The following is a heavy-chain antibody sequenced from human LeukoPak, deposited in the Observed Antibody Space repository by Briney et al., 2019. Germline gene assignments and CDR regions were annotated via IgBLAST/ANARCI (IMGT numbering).Heavy chain of an antibody. J-gene: IGHJ4*02. CDR2: IIPILGIA. V-gene: IGHV1-69*04. CDR1: GGTFSSYA. D-gene: IGHD4-17*01. Sequence: SVKVSCKASGGTFSSYAISWVRQAPGQGLEWMGRIIPILGIANYAQKFQGRVTITADKSTSTAYMELSSLRSEDTAVYYCARDSPRGTTDYWGQGTLVTVSS. CDR3: ARDSPRGTTDY.